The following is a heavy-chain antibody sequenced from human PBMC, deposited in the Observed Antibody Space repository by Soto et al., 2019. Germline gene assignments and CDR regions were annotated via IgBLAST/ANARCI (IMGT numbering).Heavy chain of an antibody. J-gene: IGHJ4*02. V-gene: IGHV3-7*01. CDR3: SRSLNS. CDR1: GFTLSTYW. CDR2: INQDGSEK. Sequence: GGSLRLSCAASGFTLSTYWMDWVRQTPGKGLEWVANINQDGSEKNYVDSVKGRFTISRDNAGNSLYLQMSRLTAEDSALYYCSRSLNSWGQGTLVTVSS.